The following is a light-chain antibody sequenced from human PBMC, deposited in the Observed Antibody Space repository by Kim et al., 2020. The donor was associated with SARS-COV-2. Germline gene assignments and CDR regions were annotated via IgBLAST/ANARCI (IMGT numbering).Light chain of an antibody. CDR3: QAWDSSTAI. Sequence: GSPGQTVSISCSGERLGDKYAFWCRQRSGQSPVLVIYQGDKRPSGIPARFSGFLSGNTATLTISGTQPMDEADYYCQAWDSSTAIFGGGTQLTVL. CDR2: QGD. V-gene: IGLV3-1*01. J-gene: IGLJ2*01. CDR1: RLGDKY.